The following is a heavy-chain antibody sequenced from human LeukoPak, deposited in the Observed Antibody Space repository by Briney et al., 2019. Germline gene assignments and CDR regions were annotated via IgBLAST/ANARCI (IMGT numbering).Heavy chain of an antibody. J-gene: IGHJ4*02. D-gene: IGHD3-22*01. CDR2: IRYDESNK. CDR3: AKDLLMYHYYDSSGYSGFDY. Sequence: PGGSLRLSCAASGFTFSSYGMHWVRQAPGKGLEWVTYIRYDESNKYYADSVKGRFTISRDNSKNTLYLQMNSLRAEDTAVYYCAKDLLMYHYYDSSGYSGFDYWGQGTLVTVSS. CDR1: GFTFSSYG. V-gene: IGHV3-30*02.